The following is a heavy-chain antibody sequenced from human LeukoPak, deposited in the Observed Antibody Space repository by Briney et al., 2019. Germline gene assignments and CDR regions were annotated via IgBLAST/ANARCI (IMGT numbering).Heavy chain of an antibody. CDR3: AKVPPSITAAGNWLGP. J-gene: IGHJ5*02. CDR1: GYTFTGYY. CDR2: INPNTGGT. Sequence: ASVKVSCKASGYTFTGYYIHWVRQAPGQGLEWMGRINPNTGGTDYAQKFQGRVTMTRDTSITTAYMELSRLTSDDTAIYYCAKVPPSITAAGNWLGPWGQGALVTASS. D-gene: IGHD6-13*01. V-gene: IGHV1-2*06.